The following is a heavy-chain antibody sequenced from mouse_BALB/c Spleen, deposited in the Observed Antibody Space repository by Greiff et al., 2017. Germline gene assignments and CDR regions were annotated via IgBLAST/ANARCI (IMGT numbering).Heavy chain of an antibody. J-gene: IGHJ2*01. Sequence: EVMLVESGGGLVQPGGSRKLSCAASGFTFSSFGMHWVRQAPEKGLEWVAYISSGSSTIYYADTVKGRFTISRDNPKNTLFLQMTSLRSEDTAMYYCARAYYRYDGFDYWGQGTTLTVSS. CDR3: ARAYYRYDGFDY. V-gene: IGHV5-17*02. CDR1: GFTFSSFG. CDR2: ISSGSSTI. D-gene: IGHD2-14*01.